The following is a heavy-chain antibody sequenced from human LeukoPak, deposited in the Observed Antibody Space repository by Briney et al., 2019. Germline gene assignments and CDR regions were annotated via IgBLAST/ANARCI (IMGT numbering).Heavy chain of an antibody. Sequence: GGSLRLSCAASGFTFRSYSMNWVRQAPGRGLEGVSSISTISNYIYYADSLKGRFTISRDNAKNSLYLQLNSLRAEDTAVYYCAREERMSTIGGAFDVWGQGTVVTVSS. CDR2: ISTISNYI. CDR1: GFTFRSYS. J-gene: IGHJ3*01. D-gene: IGHD5-24*01. V-gene: IGHV3-21*01. CDR3: AREERMSTIGGAFDV.